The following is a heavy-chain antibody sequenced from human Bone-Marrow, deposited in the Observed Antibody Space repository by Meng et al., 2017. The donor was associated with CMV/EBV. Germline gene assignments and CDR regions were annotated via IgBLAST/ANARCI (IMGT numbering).Heavy chain of an antibody. CDR3: ARDSGGLTPYRYFDY. Sequence: SETLSLTCTVSGGSISSSSYYWGWIRQPPGKGLEWIGSIYYSGSTYYNPSLKSRVTISVDTSKNQFSLKLSSVTAADTAVYYCARDSGGLTPYRYFDYWGQGTLVTVSS. CDR1: GGSISSSSYY. J-gene: IGHJ4*02. V-gene: IGHV4-39*07. D-gene: IGHD1-26*01. CDR2: IYYSGST.